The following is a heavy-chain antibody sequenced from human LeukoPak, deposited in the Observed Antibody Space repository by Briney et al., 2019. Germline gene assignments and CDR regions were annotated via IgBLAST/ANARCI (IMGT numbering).Heavy chain of an antibody. CDR2: IYYSGST. CDR3: ASSGYYGSGSLDY. J-gene: IGHJ4*02. V-gene: IGHV4-59*01. D-gene: IGHD3-10*01. Sequence: SETLSLTCTVSGGSISSYYWSWIRQPPVKGLEWIGYIYYSGSTNYNPSLKSRVTISVDTSKNQFSLKLSSVTAADTAVYYCASSGYYGSGSLDYWGQGTLVTVSS. CDR1: GGSISSYY.